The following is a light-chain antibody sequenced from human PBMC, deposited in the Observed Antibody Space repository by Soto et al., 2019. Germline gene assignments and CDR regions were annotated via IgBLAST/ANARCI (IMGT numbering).Light chain of an antibody. J-gene: IGLJ1*01. CDR1: TSDIGGYDY. CDR3: SSHGGNSPYV. CDR2: EVN. V-gene: IGLV2-8*01. Sequence: QSALTQPPSASGSPGQSVAISCTGTTSDIGGYDYVSWYQQHPGKAPKLMIYEVNKRPSGVPDRFSGSKPGNTASLTVSGLQAEDEADYYCSSHGGNSPYVFGTGTKLTVL.